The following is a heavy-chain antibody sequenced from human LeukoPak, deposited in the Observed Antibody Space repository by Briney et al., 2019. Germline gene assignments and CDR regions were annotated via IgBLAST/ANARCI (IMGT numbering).Heavy chain of an antibody. V-gene: IGHV1-46*01. Sequence: GASVKVSCKASGYTFTNYYMDWVRQAPGQGLEWMGIINPSGGTTSYAQKFQGRVTMTRDTSTSTVYMELSSLRSEDTAVYYCARGMGGFGVVSRVGPFDYWGQGTLVTVSS. CDR1: GYTFTNYY. D-gene: IGHD3-3*01. CDR3: ARGMGGFGVVSRVGPFDY. CDR2: INPSGGTT. J-gene: IGHJ4*02.